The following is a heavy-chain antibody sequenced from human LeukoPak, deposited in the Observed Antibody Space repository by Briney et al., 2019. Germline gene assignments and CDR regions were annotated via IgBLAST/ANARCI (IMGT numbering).Heavy chain of an antibody. CDR3: AKEMATIRAFDF. D-gene: IGHD5-24*01. CDR1: GFTFSSYW. CDR2: IKQDGSEK. Sequence: GGSLRLSCAASGFTFSSYWMSWVRQAPGKGLEWVANIKQDGSEKYYVDSEKGRFTISRDNAKNSLYLQMNSLRAEDTAVYYCAKEMATIRAFDFWGQGTMVTVSS. J-gene: IGHJ3*01. V-gene: IGHV3-7*01.